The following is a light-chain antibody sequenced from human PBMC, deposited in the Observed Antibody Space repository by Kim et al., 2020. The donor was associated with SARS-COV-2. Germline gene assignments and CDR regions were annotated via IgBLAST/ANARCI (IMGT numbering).Light chain of an antibody. V-gene: IGLV2-14*03. CDR3: SSYTRSTTWV. J-gene: IGLJ3*02. Sequence: QSALTQPASVSGSPGQSITISCTGTSSDVGGYNYVSWYQQHPGKAPKLMIYEVTKRPSGVSNRFSGSKSGNTASLTISGLQADDEADYYCSSYTRSTTWVFGGGTQLTVL. CDR1: SSDVGGYNY. CDR2: EVT.